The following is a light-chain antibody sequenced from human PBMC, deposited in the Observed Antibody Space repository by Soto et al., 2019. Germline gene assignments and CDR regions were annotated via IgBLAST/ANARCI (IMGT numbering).Light chain of an antibody. J-gene: IGKJ1*01. CDR1: QNIKTN. CDR3: QQYNSWPRT. Sequence: TVLTQSPATLSVSPGGGGTLSCSASQNIKTNLAWYQHKPGQAPRLLIYGAFTGATGVPARFSGSGSGTEFTLTISSLQSEDFATYYCQQYNSWPRTFGQGTKVDI. CDR2: GAF. V-gene: IGKV3-15*01.